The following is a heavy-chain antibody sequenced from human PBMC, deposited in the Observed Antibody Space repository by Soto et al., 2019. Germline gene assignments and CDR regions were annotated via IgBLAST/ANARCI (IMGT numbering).Heavy chain of an antibody. D-gene: IGHD2-2*01. Sequence: PGESLKISCKGSGYSFTSYWIGWVRQMPGKGLDWMGIIYPGDSDTRYSPSFQGQVTISADKSISTAYLQWSSLKASDTAMYYCARHAVQDIVVVPAATTDYYYYYGMDVWGQGTTVTVAS. CDR1: GYSFTSYW. V-gene: IGHV5-51*01. CDR2: IYPGDSDT. CDR3: ARHAVQDIVVVPAATTDYYYYYGMDV. J-gene: IGHJ6*02.